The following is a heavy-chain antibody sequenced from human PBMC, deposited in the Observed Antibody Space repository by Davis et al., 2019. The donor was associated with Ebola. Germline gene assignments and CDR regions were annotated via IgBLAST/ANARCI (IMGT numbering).Heavy chain of an antibody. V-gene: IGHV4-34*01. Sequence: SETLSLTCAVYGGSFSGYYWSWIRQPPGNGLEWIGEINHSGSTNYNPSLKSRVTISVDTSKNQFSLKLSSVTAADTAVYYCARGRVRRFDYWGQGTLVTVSS. CDR3: ARGRVRRFDY. CDR1: GGSFSGYY. CDR2: INHSGST. J-gene: IGHJ4*02.